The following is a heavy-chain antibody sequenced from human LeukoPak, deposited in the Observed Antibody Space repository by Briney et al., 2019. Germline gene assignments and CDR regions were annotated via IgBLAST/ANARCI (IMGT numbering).Heavy chain of an antibody. CDR1: GFNFSDFA. Sequence: GGSLRLSCAASGFNFSDFAMTWVRLAPGRGLEWVSTVSGSGDSTHFADPVKGRFTISRDNSKNTLYLQMNRLRVEDTALYYCAKGSVDTSYIDYWGQGTLVTVSS. J-gene: IGHJ4*03. CDR2: VSGSGDST. CDR3: AKGSVDTSYIDY. D-gene: IGHD3-10*01. V-gene: IGHV3-23*01.